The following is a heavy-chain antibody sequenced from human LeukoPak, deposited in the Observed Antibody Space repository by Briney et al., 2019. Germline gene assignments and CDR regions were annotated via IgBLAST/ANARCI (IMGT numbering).Heavy chain of an antibody. CDR3: ARGTYYYDSSGYYEYFQH. J-gene: IGHJ1*01. V-gene: IGHV1-2*02. D-gene: IGHD3-22*01. CDR1: GYTFTGYY. CDR2: INPNSGGT. Sequence: ASVKVSCKASGYTFTGYYMHWVRQAPGQGLEWMGWINPNSGGTNYAQKFQGRVTMTRNTSISTAYMELRSLRSDDTAVYYCARGTYYYDSSGYYEYFQHWGQGTLVTVSS.